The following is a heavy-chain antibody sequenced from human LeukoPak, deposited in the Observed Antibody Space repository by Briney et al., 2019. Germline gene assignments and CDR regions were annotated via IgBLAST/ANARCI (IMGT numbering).Heavy chain of an antibody. J-gene: IGHJ6*03. CDR1: KSTFSSSA. CDR3: ARGPYYYGSGSYTPWAKGYYSYYYMDV. Sequence: SVKVSCKASKSTFSSSAITWVRQAPGQGLEWMGGIIPMFGTATYAQKFQGTVTITTDESTSTAYMEVSSLRFEDTAVYYCARGPYYYGSGSYTPWAKGYYSYYYMDVWGKGTTVTVSS. D-gene: IGHD3-10*01. CDR2: IIPMFGTA. V-gene: IGHV1-69*05.